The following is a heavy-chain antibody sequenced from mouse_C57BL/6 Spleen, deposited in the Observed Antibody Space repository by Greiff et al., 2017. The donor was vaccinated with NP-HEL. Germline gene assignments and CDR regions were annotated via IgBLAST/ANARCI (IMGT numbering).Heavy chain of an antibody. CDR1: GFTFSSYG. Sequence: EVKLEESGGDLVKPGGSPKLSCAASGFTFSSYGMSWVRQTPDKRLEWVATISSGGSYTYYPDSVKGRFTISRDNAKNTLYLQMSSLKSEDTAMYYCARQIAYGYAMDYWGQGTSVTVSS. CDR3: ARQIAYGYAMDY. CDR2: ISSGGSYT. D-gene: IGHD1-1*01. V-gene: IGHV5-6*02. J-gene: IGHJ4*01.